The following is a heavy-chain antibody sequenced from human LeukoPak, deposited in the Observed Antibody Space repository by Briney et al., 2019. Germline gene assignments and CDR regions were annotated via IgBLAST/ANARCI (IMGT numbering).Heavy chain of an antibody. J-gene: IGHJ4*02. D-gene: IGHD1-1*01. CDR2: IDSDGRIT. V-gene: IGHV3-74*01. CDR1: GFTFSSHW. CDR3: ARDYNWNPPDY. Sequence: GGSLRLSCAASGFTFSSHWMHWVRQAPGRGRVWVSRIDSDGRITTYADSVKGRFTISRDNAKNTLYLQMNTLRDEDTVVYYCARDYNWNPPDYWGQGTLVTVSS.